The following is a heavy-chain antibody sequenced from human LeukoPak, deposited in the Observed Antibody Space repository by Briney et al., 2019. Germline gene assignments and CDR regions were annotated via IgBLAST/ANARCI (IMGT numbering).Heavy chain of an antibody. V-gene: IGHV4-39*07. Sequence: PSETLSLTCTVSGGSISSSSYYWGWIRQPPGKGLEWIGSIYYSGSTYYNPSLKSRVTISVDASKNQLSLKLSSVTAADTAVYYCARTHCSSTSCYHFDYWGQGTLVTVSS. CDR3: ARTHCSSTSCYHFDY. J-gene: IGHJ4*02. D-gene: IGHD2-2*01. CDR2: IYYSGST. CDR1: GGSISSSSYY.